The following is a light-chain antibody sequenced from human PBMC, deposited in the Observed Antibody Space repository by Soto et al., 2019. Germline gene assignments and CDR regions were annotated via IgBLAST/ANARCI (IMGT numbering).Light chain of an antibody. CDR1: QSVSSSY. CDR2: GAS. CDR3: QQYGSSLWT. J-gene: IGKJ1*01. Sequence: EIVLTQSPGTLSLSPGERATLSCRASQSVSSSYLAWYQQKPGQAPRLLIYGASSRATGIPDRFSGSGSGTDFTLTISRLEPEDFAVYYCQQYGSSLWTFGQGTTVHIK. V-gene: IGKV3-20*01.